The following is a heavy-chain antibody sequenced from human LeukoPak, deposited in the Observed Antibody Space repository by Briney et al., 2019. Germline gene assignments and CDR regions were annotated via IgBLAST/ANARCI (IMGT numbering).Heavy chain of an antibody. CDR1: GYTFTSYD. CDR3: ARVATLRVYYYYMDV. V-gene: IGHV1-8*01. J-gene: IGHJ6*03. D-gene: IGHD1-26*01. CDR2: MNPNSGNT. Sequence: ASVKVSCMASGYTFTSYDINWVRQATGQGLEWMGWMNPNSGNTGYAQKFQGRVTMTRNTSISTAYMELSSLRSEDTAVYYCARVATLRVYYYYMDVWGKGTTVTVSS.